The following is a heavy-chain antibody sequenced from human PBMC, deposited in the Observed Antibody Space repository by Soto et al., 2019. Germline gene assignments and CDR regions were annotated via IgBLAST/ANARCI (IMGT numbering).Heavy chain of an antibody. J-gene: IGHJ6*02. Sequence: SETLSLTCTVSGGSISSGDYYWIWIRQPPGKGLEWIGYIYYSGSTYYNPSLKSRVTISINRSKNQFSLKLSSVTAADTAVYYCAREGKGDYFYGLDVWGQGTTVTVSS. V-gene: IGHV4-30-4*01. CDR3: AREGKGDYFYGLDV. CDR2: IYYSGST. CDR1: GGSISSGDYY. D-gene: IGHD3-16*01.